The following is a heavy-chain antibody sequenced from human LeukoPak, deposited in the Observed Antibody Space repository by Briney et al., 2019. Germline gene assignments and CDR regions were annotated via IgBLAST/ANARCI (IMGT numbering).Heavy chain of an antibody. D-gene: IGHD6-13*01. V-gene: IGHV3-21*01. CDR3: ASPVAAGTVSRFDP. Sequence: PGGSLRLSCAASGFTFSSYSMNWVRQAPGKGLEWVSSISSSSSYIYYADSVKGRFTISRDNAKNSLYLQMNSLRAEDTAVYYCASPVAAGTVSRFDPWGQGTLVTVSS. J-gene: IGHJ5*02. CDR1: GFTFSSYS. CDR2: ISSSSSYI.